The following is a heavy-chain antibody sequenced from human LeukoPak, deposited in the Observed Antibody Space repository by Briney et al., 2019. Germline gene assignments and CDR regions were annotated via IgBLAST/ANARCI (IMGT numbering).Heavy chain of an antibody. J-gene: IGHJ4*02. V-gene: IGHV3-23*01. CDR3: AKDLYYFGSGSHDY. D-gene: IGHD3-10*01. CDR1: GFIFSSYA. CDR2: ISGSADIT. Sequence: GGSLRLSCAASGFIFSSYAMSWVRQAPGKGLEWVSGISGSADITDYADSVKGRFTISRDNSRNTLYLQMNSLRAEDTAVYYCAKDLYYFGSGSHDYWGQGTLVTVSS.